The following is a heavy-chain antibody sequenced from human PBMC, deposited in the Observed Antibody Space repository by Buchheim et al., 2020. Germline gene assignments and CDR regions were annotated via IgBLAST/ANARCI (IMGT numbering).Heavy chain of an antibody. V-gene: IGHV3-23*01. J-gene: IGHJ4*02. CDR2: ITGNGDTT. D-gene: IGHD1-14*01. CDR1: GFNFGNSG. CDR3: VKDRPDGHKYYFDY. Sequence: EVQLLESGGGLVQPGGSLRLSCAASGFNFGNSGMSWVRQAPGKGLEWVSGITGNGDTTYYADSVKGRFTISRDNSKDTAYLQMNSLRAEDTALYYCVKDRPDGHKYYFDYWGQGTL.